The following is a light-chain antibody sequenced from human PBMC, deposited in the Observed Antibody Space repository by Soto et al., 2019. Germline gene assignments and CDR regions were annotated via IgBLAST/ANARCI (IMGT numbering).Light chain of an antibody. Sequence: DIQMTQSPSSLSASVGDTITITCRASQTISRNLNWYQQKPGKAPKLLIHAASNLHSGVPSRFSGSGSGTEFTLTISSLQPEDSATYYCQQTYSTPVTFGRGTKVEIK. J-gene: IGKJ4*01. CDR1: QTISRN. CDR3: QQTYSTPVT. CDR2: AAS. V-gene: IGKV1-39*01.